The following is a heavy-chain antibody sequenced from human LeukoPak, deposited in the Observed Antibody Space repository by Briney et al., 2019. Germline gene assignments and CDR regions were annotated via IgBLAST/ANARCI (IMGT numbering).Heavy chain of an antibody. J-gene: IGHJ4*02. CDR2: INPNSGGT. D-gene: IGHD3-22*01. V-gene: IGHV1-2*02. CDR3: VPSGHYQYYFDY. CDR1: GYTFTGYY. Sequence: ASVKVSCKAFGYTFTGYYMHWVRQAPGQGLEWMGWINPNSGGTNYAQKFQGRVTMTRDTSISTAYEELSRLTSDDTAVYYCVPSGHYQYYFDYWGQGTLVTVSS.